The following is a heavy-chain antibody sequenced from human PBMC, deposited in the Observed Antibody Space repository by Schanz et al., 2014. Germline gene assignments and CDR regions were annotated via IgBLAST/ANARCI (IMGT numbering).Heavy chain of an antibody. CDR1: GFTFSDYW. CDR3: AKGRFGELSAFDI. J-gene: IGHJ3*02. Sequence: EVQLVESGGGLVQPGGSLRLSCTASGFTFSDYWMSWVRQAPGKGPEWVANIKEDGSVKDYVDSVKGRFTISRDNAKNTLYLQMNSLRAEDTAVYYCAKGRFGELSAFDIWGQGTMVTVSS. D-gene: IGHD3-10*01. CDR2: IKEDGSVK. V-gene: IGHV3-7*05.